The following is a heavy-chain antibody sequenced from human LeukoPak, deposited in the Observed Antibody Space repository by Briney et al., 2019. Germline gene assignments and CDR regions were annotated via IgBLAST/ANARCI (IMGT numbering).Heavy chain of an antibody. Sequence: GASVEVSCKASGYTFTSYYMHWVRQAPGQGLEWMGIINPSGGSTSSAQKFQGRVTMSRDTSTTTVYMELSSLRSEDTAVYYCASRIRYCSGGSCYSGFDYWGQGTLVTVSS. CDR2: INPSGGST. CDR1: GYTFTSYY. J-gene: IGHJ4*02. CDR3: ASRIRYCSGGSCYSGFDY. D-gene: IGHD2-15*01. V-gene: IGHV1-46*01.